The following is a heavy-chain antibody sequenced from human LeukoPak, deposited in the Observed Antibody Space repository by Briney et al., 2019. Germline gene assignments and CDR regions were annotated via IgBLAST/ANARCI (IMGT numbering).Heavy chain of an antibody. V-gene: IGHV4-59*08. Sequence: PSETLSLTCSVSGGSLSNYYWNWIRQPPGKGLEWIGPMYYGGSTNYNPSLKSRVTISVDTSENQFSLKVSSVTAADTAVYYCARHRGSSWYESFDYWGQGILVTVSS. CDR2: MYYGGST. CDR1: GGSLSNYY. J-gene: IGHJ4*02. CDR3: ARHRGSSWYESFDY. D-gene: IGHD6-13*01.